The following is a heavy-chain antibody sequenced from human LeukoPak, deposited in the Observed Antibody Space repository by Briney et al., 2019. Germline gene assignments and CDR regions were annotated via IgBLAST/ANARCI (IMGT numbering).Heavy chain of an antibody. D-gene: IGHD3-22*01. J-gene: IGHJ4*02. CDR1: GFTLSSHV. V-gene: IGHV3-30*03. Sequence: PGGSLRLSCVVSGFTLSSHVMYWIRQAPGKGLEWVALTSYDGSNTDYTDSVKGRFIISRDNPRNTLYLQMNSLSAEDTASYYCARVGSSGHFDHWGQGALVTVSS. CDR3: ARVGSSGHFDH. CDR2: TSYDGSNT.